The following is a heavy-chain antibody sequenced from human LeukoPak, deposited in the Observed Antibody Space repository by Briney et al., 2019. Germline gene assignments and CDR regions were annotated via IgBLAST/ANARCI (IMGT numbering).Heavy chain of an antibody. CDR3: ARDTYYYDSSGHGVVGSDY. CDR2: ISSSSSYI. J-gene: IGHJ4*02. D-gene: IGHD3-22*01. Sequence: GGSLRLSCAASGFTFSSYSMNWVRQAPGKGLEWVSSISSSSSYIYYADSVKGRFTISRDNAKNSLYLQMNSLRAEDTAVYYCARDTYYYDSSGHGVVGSDYWGQGTLVTVSS. CDR1: GFTFSSYS. V-gene: IGHV3-21*01.